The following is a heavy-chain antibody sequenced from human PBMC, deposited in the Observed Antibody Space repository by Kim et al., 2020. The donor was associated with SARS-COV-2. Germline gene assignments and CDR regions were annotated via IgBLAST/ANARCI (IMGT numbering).Heavy chain of an antibody. V-gene: IGHV3-74*01. D-gene: IGHD3-16*02. J-gene: IGHJ4*02. Sequence: IYADSVKGRFTISKDNAKSTLYLQMNSLRAEDTAVYYCARSSYPYFFDYWGQGALVTVSS. CDR3: ARSSYPYFFDY.